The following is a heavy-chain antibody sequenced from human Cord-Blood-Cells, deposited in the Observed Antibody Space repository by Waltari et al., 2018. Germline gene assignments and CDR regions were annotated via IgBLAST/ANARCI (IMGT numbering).Heavy chain of an antibody. J-gene: IGHJ5*02. CDR1: GGSFSGYY. CDR3: ARGTSSVVVQAAYNWFDP. D-gene: IGHD2-2*01. V-gene: IGHV4-34*01. Sequence: QVQLQQWGAGLLKPSETLSLTCAVYGGSFSGYYWSWIRQPPGKGVEWVGEIKHSGSTNATPALKRRFTVTVATSKDKFSLTVGSVTSASTAVYYCARGTSSVVVQAAYNWFDPWGQGTLVTVSS. CDR2: IKHSGST.